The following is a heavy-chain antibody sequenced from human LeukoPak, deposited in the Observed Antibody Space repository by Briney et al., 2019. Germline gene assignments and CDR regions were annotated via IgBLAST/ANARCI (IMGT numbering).Heavy chain of an antibody. CDR2: IRYDGSNK. CDR3: LSDIVVVPAASHDAFDI. D-gene: IGHD2-2*01. CDR1: GFTFSSYG. V-gene: IGHV3-30*02. Sequence: GGSLRLSCAASGFTFSSYGMHWVRQAPGKGLEWVAFIRYDGSNKYYADSVKGRFTISRDNSKNTLYLQMNSLRAEDTAVYYCLSDIVVVPAASHDAFDIWGQGTMVTVSS. J-gene: IGHJ3*02.